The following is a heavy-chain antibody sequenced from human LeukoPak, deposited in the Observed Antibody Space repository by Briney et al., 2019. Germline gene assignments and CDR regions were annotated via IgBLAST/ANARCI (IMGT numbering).Heavy chain of an antibody. D-gene: IGHD2-2*01. CDR3: VSFYETY. CDR1: GNYW. J-gene: IGHJ4*02. CDR2: INSDGSWT. V-gene: IGHV3-74*01. Sequence: PWGSLRLSCAASGNYWMHWVRQAPGKGLVWVSHINSDGSWTGYADSVKGRFTISKDNAKNTVYLQMNNLRAEDTAVYYCVSFYETYWGRGTLVTVSS.